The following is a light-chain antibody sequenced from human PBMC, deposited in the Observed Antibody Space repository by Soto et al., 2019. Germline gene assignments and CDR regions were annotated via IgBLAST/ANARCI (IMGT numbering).Light chain of an antibody. CDR1: QSVSSNY. CDR3: QQYESPWT. Sequence: EILLTQSPGTLSLSPGQGATLSCRASQSVSSNYLAWYQQKPAQAPRLLIYAASSRATGIPDRFSGSGSGTDFTLTITRLEAEDFAVYFCQQYESPWTFGQGTKVEVK. V-gene: IGKV3-20*01. CDR2: AAS. J-gene: IGKJ1*01.